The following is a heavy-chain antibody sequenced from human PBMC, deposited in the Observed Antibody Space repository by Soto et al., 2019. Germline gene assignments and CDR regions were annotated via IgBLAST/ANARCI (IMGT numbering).Heavy chain of an antibody. Sequence: GGSLRLSCAASGFTFSSYWMSWVRQTPGKGLEWVANIKQDGSEKYYVDSVKGRFTISRDNAKNSLYLQMNSLRAEDTAVYYCARARKEFWSGYRFDYWGQGTLVTVSS. CDR1: GFTFSSYW. CDR2: IKQDGSEK. D-gene: IGHD3-3*01. J-gene: IGHJ4*02. CDR3: ARARKEFWSGYRFDY. V-gene: IGHV3-7*01.